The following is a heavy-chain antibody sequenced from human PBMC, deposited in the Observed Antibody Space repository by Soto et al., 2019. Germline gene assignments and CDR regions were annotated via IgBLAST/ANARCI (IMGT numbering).Heavy chain of an antibody. J-gene: IGHJ4*02. Sequence: EVLLLESGGGLVQPGGSLRLSCAASGFTFSSYAMSWVRQAPGKGLEWVSAISGSGGSTYYADSVKGRFTISRDNSKNTLYLQMNSLRAEDTAVYYCAKGPFSSSIVAAVFDYWGQGTLVTVSS. D-gene: IGHD6-6*01. V-gene: IGHV3-23*01. CDR2: ISGSGGST. CDR3: AKGPFSSSIVAAVFDY. CDR1: GFTFSSYA.